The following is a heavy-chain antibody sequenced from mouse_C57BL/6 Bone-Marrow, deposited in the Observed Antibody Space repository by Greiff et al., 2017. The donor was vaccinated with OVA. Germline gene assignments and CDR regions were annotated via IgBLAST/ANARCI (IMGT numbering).Heavy chain of an antibody. CDR1: GFSLSTFGMD. V-gene: IGHV8-8*01. D-gene: IGHD1-1*01. CDR2: ICGGDAK. J-gene: IGHJ3*01. Sequence: QVPLKVSGPGILQPSQTLSLTCSFSGFSLSTFGMDVGWIRPPSGKGLEGLAHICGGDAKYYNPALKSRLTISKDTSKNQVLLKSANVDTADTATYYGARIPNYYGSSPWFAYWGQGTLVTVSA. CDR3: ARIPNYYGSSPWFAY.